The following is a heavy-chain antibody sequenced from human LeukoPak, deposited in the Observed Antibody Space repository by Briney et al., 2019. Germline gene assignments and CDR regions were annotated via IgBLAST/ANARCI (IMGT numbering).Heavy chain of an antibody. CDR2: IYQSGST. CDR1: GYSITSGYY. D-gene: IGHD4-11*01. J-gene: IGHJ4*02. V-gene: IGHV4-38-2*01. CDR3: ARRYSNYFFDY. Sequence: PSETLSLTCGVPGYSITSGYYWAWIRQPPGKGLEWIGNIYQSGSTYYNPSFKSRVTISVDTSKNQFSLKLSSVTAADTAVYYCARRYSNYFFDYWGQGTLVTVSS.